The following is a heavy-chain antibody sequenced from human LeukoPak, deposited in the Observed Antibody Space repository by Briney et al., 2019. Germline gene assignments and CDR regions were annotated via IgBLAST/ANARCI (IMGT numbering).Heavy chain of an antibody. V-gene: IGHV1-24*01. D-gene: IGHD1-26*01. CDR2: FDPEDGET. CDR3: ASRESNSGSY. CDR1: GYTLTELS. J-gene: IGHJ4*02. Sequence: ASVTVSCKVSGYTLTELSMHWVRQAPGKGLEWMGGFDPEDGETIYAQMFQGRVTMTEDTSTDTAYMELSRLRSEDTAVNYCASRESNSGSYWGQGTLVTVSS.